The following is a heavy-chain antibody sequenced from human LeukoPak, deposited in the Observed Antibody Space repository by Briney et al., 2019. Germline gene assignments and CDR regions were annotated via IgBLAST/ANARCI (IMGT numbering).Heavy chain of an antibody. CDR1: GGTFSSYA. J-gene: IGHJ6*02. CDR2: IIPILGIA. D-gene: IGHD3-22*01. Sequence: GASVKVSCKASGGTFSSYAISWVRQAPGQGLEWMGRIIPILGIANYAQKFQGRVTIIADKSTSTAYMELSSLRSEDTAVYYCASYYDSSGYYRINYYYYGMDVWGQGPTLSVSS. CDR3: ASYYDSSGYYRINYYYYGMDV. V-gene: IGHV1-69*04.